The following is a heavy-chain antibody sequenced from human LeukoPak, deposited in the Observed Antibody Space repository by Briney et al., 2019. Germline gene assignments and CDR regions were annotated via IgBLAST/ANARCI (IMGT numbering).Heavy chain of an antibody. J-gene: IGHJ5*02. D-gene: IGHD3-22*01. V-gene: IGHV3-21*01. CDR1: GFTFINYS. CDR3: ARGKRDYYDSSGYRCNWFDP. Sequence: PGGSLRLSCTASGFTFINYSMNWVRQAPGKGLEWVSSISTNSAFIYYADSVRGRFTISRDNSKNTLYLQMGSLRAEDMAVYYCARGKRDYYDSSGYRCNWFDPWGQGTLVTVSS. CDR2: ISTNSAFI.